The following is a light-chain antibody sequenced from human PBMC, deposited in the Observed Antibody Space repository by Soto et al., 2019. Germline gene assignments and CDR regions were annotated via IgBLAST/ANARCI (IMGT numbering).Light chain of an antibody. V-gene: IGKV1-5*03. CDR2: KAS. J-gene: IGKJ4*01. CDR3: QQYNSYPLT. CDR1: QSISSW. Sequence: DLQMTQSPSTLSASVGDRVTITCRASQSISSWLAWYQQKPGKAPNLLIYKASSLESGVPSRFSGSGSGTAFTLSISSLQPDDFAPYYCQQYNSYPLTFGGGTKVEIK.